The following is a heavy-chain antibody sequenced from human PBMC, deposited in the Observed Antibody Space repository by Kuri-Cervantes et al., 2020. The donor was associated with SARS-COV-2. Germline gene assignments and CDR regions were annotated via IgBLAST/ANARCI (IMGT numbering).Heavy chain of an antibody. J-gene: IGHJ3*02. CDR1: GYTFTSYA. Sequence: KISCKASGYTFTSYAMHWVRQAPGQGLEWMGGIIPIFGTANYAQKFQGRVTIAADESTSTAYMELSSLRSEDTAVYYCARGVGSSWYVDDAFDIWGQGTMVTVSS. V-gene: IGHV1-69*01. D-gene: IGHD6-13*01. CDR2: IIPIFGTA. CDR3: ARGVGSSWYVDDAFDI.